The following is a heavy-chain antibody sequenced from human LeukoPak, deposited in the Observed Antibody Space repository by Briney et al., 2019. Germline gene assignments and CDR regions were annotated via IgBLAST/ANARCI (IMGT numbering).Heavy chain of an antibody. V-gene: IGHV3-69-1*01. CDR3: AKDGHCSSTSCQFDY. CDR1: GSTFSDHY. D-gene: IGHD2-2*01. Sequence: GGSLTLSCVASGSTFSDHYMDWVRQAPGKGLEWVSAIDGGATTYYADSAKGRFAISRGNAKNTLSLHMDSLTAEDTAIYFCAKDGHCSSTSCQFDYWGQGTLVTVSS. CDR2: IDGGATT. J-gene: IGHJ4*02.